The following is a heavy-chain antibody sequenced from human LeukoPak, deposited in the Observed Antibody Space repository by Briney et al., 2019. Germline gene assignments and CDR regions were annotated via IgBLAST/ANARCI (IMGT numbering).Heavy chain of an antibody. CDR1: DGSFSGYY. CDR2: INHSGST. Sequence: PSETLSLTCAVYDGSFSGYYWSWIRQPPGKGLEWIGEINHSGSTNYNPSLKSRVTISVDTSKNQFSLKLSSVTAADTAVYYCARGSTPPYYYYGMDVWGKGTTVTVSS. CDR3: ARGSTPPYYYYGMDV. J-gene: IGHJ6*04. V-gene: IGHV4-34*01.